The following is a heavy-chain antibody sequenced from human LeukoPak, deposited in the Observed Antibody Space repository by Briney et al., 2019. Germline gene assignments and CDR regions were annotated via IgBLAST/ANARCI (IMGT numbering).Heavy chain of an antibody. J-gene: IGHJ5*02. Sequence: HPGGSLRLSCAASGFTFSSHWMSWVRQAPGKGLEWVANIKQDGSEKYYVDSVKGRFTISRDNAKNSLYLQMNSLRAEDTAVYYCARITLGYCSGGSCYRAFDPWGQGTLVTVSS. CDR1: GFTFSSHW. V-gene: IGHV3-7*01. CDR3: ARITLGYCSGGSCYRAFDP. CDR2: IKQDGSEK. D-gene: IGHD2-15*01.